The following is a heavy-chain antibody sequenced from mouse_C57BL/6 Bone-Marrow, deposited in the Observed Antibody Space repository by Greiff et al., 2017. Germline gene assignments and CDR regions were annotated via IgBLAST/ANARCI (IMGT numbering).Heavy chain of an antibody. CDR1: GFSFNTYA. J-gene: IGHJ3*01. Sequence: EVQRVESGGGLVQPKGSLKLSCAASGFSFNTYAMNWVRQAPGKGWEWVARIRSKSNNYATYYADSVKDRFTISRDDSESMLYLQMNNLKTEDTAMYYCVTGTWFAYWGQATLVSVSA. CDR3: VTGTWFAY. V-gene: IGHV10-1*01. D-gene: IGHD4-1*01. CDR2: IRSKSNNYAT.